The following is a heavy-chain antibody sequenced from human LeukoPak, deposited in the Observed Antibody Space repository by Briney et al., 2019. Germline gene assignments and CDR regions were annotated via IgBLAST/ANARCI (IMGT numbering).Heavy chain of an antibody. V-gene: IGHV4-34*01. CDR2: INHSGST. D-gene: IGHD5-18*01. J-gene: IGHJ4*02. CDR3: ARVRGYSYGYDY. Sequence: PETLSLTCAVYGGSFSGYYWSWIRQPPGKGLEWIGEINHSGSTNYNPSLKSRVAISVDTSKNQFSLQLNSVTPEDTAVYYCARVRGYSYGYDYWGQGTLVTVSS. CDR1: GGSFSGYY.